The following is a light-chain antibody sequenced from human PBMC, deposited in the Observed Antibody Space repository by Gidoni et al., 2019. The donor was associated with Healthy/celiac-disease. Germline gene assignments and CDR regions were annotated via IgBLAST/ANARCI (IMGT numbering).Light chain of an antibody. Sequence: DIVIPQSPVTLSVSPGERATLSCRASQSVRSNLAWYQQKPGQAPRLLIYAASTRATGIPARFSGSGSGTEFTLTISSLQSEDFAVYYCQHYNNWWTFGQGTKVEIK. J-gene: IGKJ1*01. CDR1: QSVRSN. CDR2: AAS. V-gene: IGKV3-15*01. CDR3: QHYNNWWT.